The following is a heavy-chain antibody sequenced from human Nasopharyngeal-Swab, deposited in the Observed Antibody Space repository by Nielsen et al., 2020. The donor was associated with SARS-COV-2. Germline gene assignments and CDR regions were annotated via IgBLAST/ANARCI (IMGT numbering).Heavy chain of an antibody. V-gene: IGHV3-11*01. Sequence: GESLKISCAASGFTFSDYYMSWIRQAPGKGLEWVSYISSSGSTIYYADSVKGRFTISRDNAKNSLYLQMNSLRAEDTAVYYCATRLLTGGAFDIWDQGTMVTVSS. D-gene: IGHD3-9*01. CDR3: ATRLLTGGAFDI. CDR1: GFTFSDYY. J-gene: IGHJ3*02. CDR2: ISSSGSTI.